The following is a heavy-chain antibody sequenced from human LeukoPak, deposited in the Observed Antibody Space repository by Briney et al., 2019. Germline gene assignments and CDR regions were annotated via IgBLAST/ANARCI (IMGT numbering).Heavy chain of an antibody. J-gene: IGHJ3*02. D-gene: IGHD4-17*01. CDR3: AKDPNGDYVGAFDM. Sequence: GGSLRLSCAASGFTFSNYGMHWVRQAPGKGLEWVSAISGSGGSTYYADSVKGRFTISRDNSKSSLYLQMNGLRAEDTALYYCAKDPNGDYVGAFDMWGQGTMVTVSS. V-gene: IGHV3-23*01. CDR1: GFTFSNYG. CDR2: ISGSGGST.